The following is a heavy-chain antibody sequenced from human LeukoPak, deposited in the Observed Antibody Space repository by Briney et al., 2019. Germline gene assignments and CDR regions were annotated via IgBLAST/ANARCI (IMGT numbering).Heavy chain of an antibody. CDR3: ATGRGSWSAPRLYY. J-gene: IGHJ4*02. D-gene: IGHD1-26*01. V-gene: IGHV1-24*01. Sequence: ASVKVSCKVSGYTLTELSMHWVRQAPGKGLEWMGGFDPEDGEAIYAQKFQGRVTMTEDTSTETAYMELSSLRSEDTAVYYCATGRGSWSAPRLYYWGQGTLVTVSS. CDR1: GYTLTELS. CDR2: FDPEDGEA.